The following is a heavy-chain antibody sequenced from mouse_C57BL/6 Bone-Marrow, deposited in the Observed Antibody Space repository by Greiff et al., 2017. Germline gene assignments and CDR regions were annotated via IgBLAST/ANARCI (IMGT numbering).Heavy chain of an antibody. CDR2: IDPETGGT. D-gene: IGHD2-10*01. CDR3: TSLLPAAD. CDR1: GYTFTDYE. Sequence: QFQLQPSGAELVRPGASVTLSCKASGYTFTDYEIHWVKQPPVHGLAWIGAIDPETGGTAYNQKFTGTAILSADKASSTAYMELRSLTSEDSAVYYCTSLLPAADWGQGTLVTGAA. J-gene: IGHJ3*01. V-gene: IGHV1-15*01.